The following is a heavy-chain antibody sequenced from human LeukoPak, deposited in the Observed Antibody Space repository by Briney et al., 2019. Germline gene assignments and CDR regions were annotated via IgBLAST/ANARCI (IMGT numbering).Heavy chain of an antibody. J-gene: IGHJ4*02. CDR1: GYTFTSYD. D-gene: IGHD3-9*01. CDR2: MNPNSGNT. Sequence: ASVKVSCKASGYTFTSYDINWVRQATGHGLEWMGWMNPNSGNTGYAQKFQGRVTMTRNTSISTAYMELSSLRSEDTAVYYCARGCPRGLIFISGGGSDYWGQGTLVTVSS. CDR3: ARGCPRGLIFISGGGSDY. V-gene: IGHV1-8*01.